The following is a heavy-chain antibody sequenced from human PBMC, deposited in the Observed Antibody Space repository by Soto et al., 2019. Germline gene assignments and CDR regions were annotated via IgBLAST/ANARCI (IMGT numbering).Heavy chain of an antibody. V-gene: IGHV3-21*01. Sequence: PGGSLRLSCGASGFTFSTYSMHWFRQAPGKGLEWVSSIGTRSDIYYADSVKGRFTISRDNAKNSLSLQMNSLRAEDTGVYYCAREETAWPLAYGLDVWGQGTTVTVSS. CDR2: IGTRSDI. D-gene: IGHD2-21*02. CDR1: GFTFSTYS. J-gene: IGHJ6*02. CDR3: AREETAWPLAYGLDV.